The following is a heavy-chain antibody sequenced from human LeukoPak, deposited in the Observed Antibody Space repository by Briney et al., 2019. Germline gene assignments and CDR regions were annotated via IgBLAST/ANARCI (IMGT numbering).Heavy chain of an antibody. D-gene: IGHD2-2*01. CDR3: ARAPPAVVPAARFDP. V-gene: IGHV3-33*01. CDR1: GFTFSSYG. Sequence: GGSLRLSCAASGFTFSSYGMHWVRQAPGKGLEWVAVIWYDGSNKYYADSVKGRFTISRDNSKNTLYLQMNSLRAEDTAVYYCARAPPAVVPAARFDPWGQGTLVTVSS. J-gene: IGHJ5*02. CDR2: IWYDGSNK.